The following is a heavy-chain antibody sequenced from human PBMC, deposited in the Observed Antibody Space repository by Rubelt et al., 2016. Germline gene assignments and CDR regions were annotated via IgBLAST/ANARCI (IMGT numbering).Heavy chain of an antibody. Sequence: EVQLVQSGAEVKKPGESLKISCKGSGYSFTSYWIGWVRQMPGKGLEWMGIIYPGASDTCFCPSVQGHVTISADKSISTAYLQWSSLKASDTAMYYCARHDGDYVAFDIWGQGTMVTVSS. D-gene: IGHD4-17*01. V-gene: IGHV5-51*01. CDR3: ARHDGDYVAFDI. CDR2: IYPGASDT. CDR1: GYSFTSYW. J-gene: IGHJ3*02.